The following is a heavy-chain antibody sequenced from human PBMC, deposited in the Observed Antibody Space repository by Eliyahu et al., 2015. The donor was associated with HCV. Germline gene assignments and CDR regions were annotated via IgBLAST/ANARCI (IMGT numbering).Heavy chain of an antibody. Sequence: QVRLVQSGAEVKRSGSSVKVSCKTYGGLFXSYTISWLRQAPGQGLDWIGRSIPTLGIAAYASKFQGRVTITADKSTSSVYMQLTSLTYEDTALYFCARDRQGVTSKYHYFDVWGQGTLVSVS. J-gene: IGHJ4*02. CDR3: ARDRQGVTSKYHYFDV. CDR1: GGLFXSYT. V-gene: IGHV1-69*04. CDR2: SIPTLGIA. D-gene: IGHD4-17*01.